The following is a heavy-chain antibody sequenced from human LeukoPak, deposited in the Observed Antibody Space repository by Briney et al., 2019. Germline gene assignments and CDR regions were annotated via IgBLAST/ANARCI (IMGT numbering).Heavy chain of an antibody. V-gene: IGHV3-23*01. CDR3: AKDMVEYDILTGYYFV. J-gene: IGHJ4*02. CDR1: GGSFSGYY. Sequence: PSETLSLTCAVYGGSFSGYYWSWVRQAPGKGLEWVSAISGSGGSTYYADSVKGRFTISRDNSKNTLYLQMNSLRAEDTAVYYCAKDMVEYDILTGYYFVWGQGTLVTVSS. CDR2: ISGSGGST. D-gene: IGHD3-9*01.